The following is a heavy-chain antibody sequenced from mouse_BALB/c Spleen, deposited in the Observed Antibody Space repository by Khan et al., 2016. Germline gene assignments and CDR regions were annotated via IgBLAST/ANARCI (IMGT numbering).Heavy chain of an antibody. J-gene: IGHJ2*01. Sequence: VQLKESGPGLVKPSQSLSLTCTVTGYSITNDYSWNWIRHFPGNKLEWMGYIHYSGITIYNPSLKSRISITRDTSKNQFFLQLNSVTSEDTATYFCARSGFDFRNRYYFDYWGQGTTLTVSS. CDR2: IHYSGIT. CDR1: GYSITNDYS. CDR3: ARSGFDFRNRYYFDY. D-gene: IGHD2-1*01. V-gene: IGHV3-2*02.